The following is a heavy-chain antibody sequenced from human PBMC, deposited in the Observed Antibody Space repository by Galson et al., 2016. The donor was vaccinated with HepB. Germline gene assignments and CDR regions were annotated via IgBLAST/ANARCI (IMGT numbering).Heavy chain of an antibody. CDR3: ARVGQIRFPPKRLELMDV. CDR1: GYAFTTYV. D-gene: IGHD1-7*01. V-gene: IGHV1-46*01. J-gene: IGHJ6*02. Sequence: SVKVSCKASGYAFTTYVMHWVRQAPGQGLEWMGKINPVAGGTDYAQKFQGRVTMTRDRSTTTVSLELTGLRLEDTAVYFCARVGQIRFPPKRLELMDVWGRGTKVAVS. CDR2: INPVAGGT.